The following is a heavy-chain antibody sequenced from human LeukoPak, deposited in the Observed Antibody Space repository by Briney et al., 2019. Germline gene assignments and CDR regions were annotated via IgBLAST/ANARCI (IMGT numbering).Heavy chain of an antibody. D-gene: IGHD5-12*01. CDR1: GGSFSGYY. J-gene: IGHJ4*02. CDR3: ARIRSSGYVFDY. CDR2: INHSGST. Sequence: SETLSLTCAVYGGSFSGYYWSWIRQPPGKGLEWIGEINHSGSTNYNPSLKSRVTISVDTSKNQFSLKLSSVTAADTAVYYCARIRSSGYVFDYWGQGTLVTVSS. V-gene: IGHV4-34*01.